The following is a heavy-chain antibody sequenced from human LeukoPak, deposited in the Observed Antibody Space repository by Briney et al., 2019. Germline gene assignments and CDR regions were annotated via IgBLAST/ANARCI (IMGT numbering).Heavy chain of an antibody. CDR3: TTSLAGAVTAVYPFDN. J-gene: IGHJ4*02. D-gene: IGHD2-21*02. Sequence: GGSLKLSCVASGFTFSNAWMNWVRQAPGKGLEWIGRIKSNTDGGTTDYAAHVKGRITMSRADSTNTLHLKMLRFKTEDTSEYYCTTSLAGAVTAVYPFDNWGQGTLVTVSS. CDR1: GFTFSNAW. CDR2: IKSNTDGGTT. V-gene: IGHV3-15*01.